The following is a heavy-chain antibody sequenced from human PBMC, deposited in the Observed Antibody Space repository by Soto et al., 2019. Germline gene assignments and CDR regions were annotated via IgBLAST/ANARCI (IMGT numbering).Heavy chain of an antibody. D-gene: IGHD2-15*01. V-gene: IGHV1-18*01. CDR2: ISAYNGNT. CDR1: GYTFTSYG. Sequence: ASVKVSCKASGYTFTSYGISWVRQAPGQGLEWMGWISAYNGNTNYAQKLQGRVTMTTDTSTSTAYMELRSLRSDDTAVYYCARVDCSGGSCYETPWGQGTLVTVSS. CDR3: ARVDCSGGSCYETP. J-gene: IGHJ5*02.